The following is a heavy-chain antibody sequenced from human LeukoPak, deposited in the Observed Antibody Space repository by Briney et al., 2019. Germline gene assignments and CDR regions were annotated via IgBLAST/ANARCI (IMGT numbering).Heavy chain of an antibody. V-gene: IGHV3-53*01. CDR3: ARTVSYGSESYPTH. J-gene: IGHJ1*01. CDR2: IYSGGST. CDR1: GFTVSSSY. D-gene: IGHD3-10*01. Sequence: GGSLRLSCAASGFTVSSSYMSWVRQAPGKGLEWVSAIYSGGSTYYADSVWGRFIISRDNSKNTVYLEVNSLRAEDTGVYYCARTVSYGSESYPTHWGQGTLVTVSP.